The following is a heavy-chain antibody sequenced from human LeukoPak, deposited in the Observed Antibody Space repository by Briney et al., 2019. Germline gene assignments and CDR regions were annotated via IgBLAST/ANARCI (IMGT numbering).Heavy chain of an antibody. CDR2: VNRDGSET. CDR3: ARNNGMDV. J-gene: IGHJ6*02. CDR1: GFTLSNHW. V-gene: IGHV3-7*03. Sequence: GGSLRLSCAASGFTLSNHWMTWVRQVPGRGPEWVANVNRDGSETYYLDSVKGRFTISKDDAKNSLYLQMNSLRAEDTALYHCARNNGMDVWGQGTTVIVSS.